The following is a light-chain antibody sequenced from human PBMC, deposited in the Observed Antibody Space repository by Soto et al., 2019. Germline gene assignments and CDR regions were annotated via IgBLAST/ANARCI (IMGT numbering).Light chain of an antibody. CDR3: SSYTDSSNYV. CDR2: QVT. Sequence: QSVLTQPRSVSGSPGQSVTISCTGTSSDVGAYNYVSWYQQQPGKAPKLMIYQVTNRPSGVSNRFSGSRSGNTASLTISGLQAEDEADYYCSSYTDSSNYVFGTGTKVTVL. V-gene: IGLV2-14*01. J-gene: IGLJ1*01. CDR1: SSDVGAYNY.